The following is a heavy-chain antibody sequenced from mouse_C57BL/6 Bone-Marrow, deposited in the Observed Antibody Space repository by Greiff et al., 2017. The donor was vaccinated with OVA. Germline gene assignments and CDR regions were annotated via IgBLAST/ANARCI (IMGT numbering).Heavy chain of an antibody. Sequence: VQLQQSGAELARPGASVKLSCKASGYTFTSYGISWVKQRTGQGLEWIGEIYPRSGNTYYNEKFKGKATLTADKSSSTAYMELRSLTSEDSAVYFCAGYYFFAYWGQGTLVTVSA. CDR1: GYTFTSYG. V-gene: IGHV1-81*01. J-gene: IGHJ3*01. D-gene: IGHD1-1*01. CDR3: AGYYFFAY. CDR2: IYPRSGNT.